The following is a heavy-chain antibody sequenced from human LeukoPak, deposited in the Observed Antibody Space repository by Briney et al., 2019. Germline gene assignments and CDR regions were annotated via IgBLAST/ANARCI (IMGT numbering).Heavy chain of an antibody. CDR1: GYTFTGYY. CDR2: INPNSGGT. Sequence: ASVKVSCKASGYTFTGYYMHWVRQAPGQGLEWMGWINPNSGGTNYARKFQGRVTMTRDTSISTAYMELSRLRSDDTAVYYCARDQTAAGTIHFDYWGQGTLVTVSS. D-gene: IGHD6-13*01. CDR3: ARDQTAAGTIHFDY. J-gene: IGHJ4*02. V-gene: IGHV1-2*02.